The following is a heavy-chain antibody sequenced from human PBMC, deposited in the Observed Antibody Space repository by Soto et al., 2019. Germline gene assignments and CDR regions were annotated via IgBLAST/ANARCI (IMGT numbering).Heavy chain of an antibody. V-gene: IGHV4-39*01. CDR1: GGSISSSSYY. CDR3: ARLWPDYDILTGWYNWFDP. CDR2: IYYSGST. Sequence: SATLSLTCTVSGGSISSSSYYWGWIRPPPGKGLEWIGSIYYSGSTYYNPSLKSRVTISVDTSKNQFSLKLSSVTAADTAVYYCARLWPDYDILTGWYNWFDPWGQGTLVT. D-gene: IGHD3-9*01. J-gene: IGHJ5*02.